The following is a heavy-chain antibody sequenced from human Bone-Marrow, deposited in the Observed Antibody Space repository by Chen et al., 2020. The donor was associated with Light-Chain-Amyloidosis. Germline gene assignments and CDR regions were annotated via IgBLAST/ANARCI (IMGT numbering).Heavy chain of an antibody. D-gene: IGHD1-26*01. CDR3: AKAIVSPGLGRQKRGYHFDS. V-gene: IGHV3-23*01. CDR1: GFTFSSYA. CDR2: IRGSGGST. J-gene: IGHJ4*02. Sequence: DVQLLESGGGLVQPGGSLRLSCAASGFTFSSYAMSWVRQAPGKGLEWVSAIRGSGGSTYYADSVKGRFTISRDNSKDTLSLQMNSLRDDDMAIYYCAKAIVSPGLGRQKRGYHFDSWGQGTLVTVSS.